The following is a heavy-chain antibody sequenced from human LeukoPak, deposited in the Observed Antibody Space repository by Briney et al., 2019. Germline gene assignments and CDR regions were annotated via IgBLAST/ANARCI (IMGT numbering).Heavy chain of an antibody. V-gene: IGHV4-59*01. J-gene: IGHJ2*01. D-gene: IGHD3-3*01. CDR2: IYYDGST. CDR1: GDSISRFY. Sequence: PSETLSLTCSVSGDSISRFYWSWIRQPPGRGLEWIGHIYYDGSTNYSPSLKSRVSKSIDMSKNQFSLNLTSVTPADTAVYYCAREWRNTIFGVVRYFNLWGRGTLVTVSS. CDR3: AREWRNTIFGVVRYFNL.